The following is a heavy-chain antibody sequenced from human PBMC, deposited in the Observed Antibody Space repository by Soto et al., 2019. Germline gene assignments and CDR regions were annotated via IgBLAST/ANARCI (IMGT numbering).Heavy chain of an antibody. J-gene: IGHJ1*01. CDR2: INHSGST. D-gene: IGHD2-2*01. CDR1: GGSFSGYY. Sequence: LSLTCAVYGGSFSGYYWSWIRQPPGKGLEWIGEINHSGSTNYNPSLKSRVTISVDTSKNQFSLKLSSVTAADTAVYYCARGSYRAARYCSSTSCYPAEYFQHWGQGTLVTVAS. V-gene: IGHV4-34*01. CDR3: ARGSYRAARYCSSTSCYPAEYFQH.